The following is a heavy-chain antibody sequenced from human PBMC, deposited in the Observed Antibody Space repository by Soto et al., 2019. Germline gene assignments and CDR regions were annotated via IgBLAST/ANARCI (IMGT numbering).Heavy chain of an antibody. CDR3: ARLSCAITLSECGMDV. Sequence: PGESLKISCKGSGHSFTSYWIGWVRQMPGKGLEWMGIIYPGDSDTRYSPSFQGQVTISADKSISTAYLQWSSLKASDTAMYYCARLSCAITLSECGMDVWGQGTTVTVSS. CDR2: IYPGDSDT. J-gene: IGHJ6*02. CDR1: GHSFTSYW. D-gene: IGHD3-3*01. V-gene: IGHV5-51*01.